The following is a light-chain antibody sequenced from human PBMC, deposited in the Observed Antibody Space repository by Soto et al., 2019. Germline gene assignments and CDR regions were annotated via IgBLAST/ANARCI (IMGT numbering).Light chain of an antibody. V-gene: IGLV1-40*01. CDR3: QTYDSRLSASGV. CDR2: GNN. CDR1: SSNIGAGYD. Sequence: QSVLTQPPSVSGAPGQRVTISCTGSSSNIGAGYDVHWYQQLPGTAPKLLIYGNNNRPSGVPDRFSGSKSGTSASLAITWLQAEDEADYYCQTYDSRLSASGVFGTGTKVTVL. J-gene: IGLJ1*01.